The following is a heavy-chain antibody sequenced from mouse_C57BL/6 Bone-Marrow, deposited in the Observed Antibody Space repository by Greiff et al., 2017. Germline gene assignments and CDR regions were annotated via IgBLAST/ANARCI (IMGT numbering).Heavy chain of an antibody. CDR3: TIYYGNYNSNWYFDV. J-gene: IGHJ1*03. V-gene: IGHV14-4*01. CDR1: GFNIKDDY. D-gene: IGHD2-1*01. Sequence: VQLQQSGAELVRPGASVKLSCTASGFNIKDDYMHWVKQRPEQGLAWIGWIDPENGDTESASKFQGKATITADTSSNTAYLQLSSLTSEDTAVYYGTIYYGNYNSNWYFDVWGTGTTVTVSS. CDR2: IDPENGDT.